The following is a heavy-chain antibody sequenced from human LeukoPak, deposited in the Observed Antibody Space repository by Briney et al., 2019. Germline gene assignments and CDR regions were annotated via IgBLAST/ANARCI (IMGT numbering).Heavy chain of an antibody. D-gene: IGHD6-13*01. CDR1: GGSISSGDYY. V-gene: IGHV4-30-4*01. J-gene: IGHJ5*02. CDR3: ARGMRGSSWYFNWFDP. CDR2: IYYSGST. Sequence: SETLYLTCTVSGGSISSGDYYWSWIRQPPGKGLEWIGYIYYSGSTYYNPSLKSRVTISVDTSKNQFSLKLSSVTAADTAVYYCARGMRGSSWYFNWFDPWGQGTLVTVSS.